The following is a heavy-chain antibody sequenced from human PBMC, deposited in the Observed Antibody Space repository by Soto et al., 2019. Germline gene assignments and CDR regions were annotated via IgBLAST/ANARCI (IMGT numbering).Heavy chain of an antibody. CDR1: GFSFSDHA. V-gene: IGHV3-23*01. CDR3: AKPNLYCSSTSCYDY. D-gene: IGHD2-2*01. J-gene: IGHJ4*02. CDR2: VSGSGNST. Sequence: PVGSLRLSCAASGFSFSDHAMTWVRQAPGKGLEWVSVVSGSGNSTYYADSVKGRFTISRDNSNNTLYLQMNSLRAEDTAIYYCAKPNLYCSSTSCYDYWGQGTLVTVSS.